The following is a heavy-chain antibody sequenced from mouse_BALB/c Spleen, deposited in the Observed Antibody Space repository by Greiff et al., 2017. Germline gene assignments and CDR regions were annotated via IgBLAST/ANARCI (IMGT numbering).Heavy chain of an antibody. CDR2: ICSGSSTI. D-gene: IGHD2-3*01. Sequence: EVMLVESGGGLVQPGGSRKLSCAASGFTFSSFGMHWVRQAPEKGLEWVAYICSGSSTIYYADTVKGRFTISRDNPKNTLFLQMTSLRSEDTAMYYCARCDGDYAMDYWGQGTSVTVSS. CDR3: ARCDGDYAMDY. CDR1: GFTFSSFG. J-gene: IGHJ4*01. V-gene: IGHV5-17*02.